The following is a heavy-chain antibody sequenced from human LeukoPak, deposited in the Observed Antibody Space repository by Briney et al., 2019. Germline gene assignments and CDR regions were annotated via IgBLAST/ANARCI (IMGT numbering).Heavy chain of an antibody. V-gene: IGHV4-59*01. CDR3: ASTYPYCGGDCFIDP. Sequence: SETLSLTCTVSGGSISRYYWSWIRQPPGKGLEWIGYIYYSGNTNYNPSLKSRVTLSADTSKNQFSLKLSSVTAADTAVYYCASTYPYCGGDCFIDPWGQGTLVTVSS. D-gene: IGHD2-21*02. CDR2: IYYSGNT. J-gene: IGHJ5*02. CDR1: GGSISRYY.